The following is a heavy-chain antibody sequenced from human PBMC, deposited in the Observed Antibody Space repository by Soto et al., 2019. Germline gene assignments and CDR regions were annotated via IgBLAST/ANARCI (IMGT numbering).Heavy chain of an antibody. CDR2: INPNSGGT. Sequence: ASVKVSCKASGYTFTGYYMHWVRQAPGQGLEWMGWINPNSGGTNYAQKFQGWVTMTRDTSISTAYMELSRLRSDDTAVYYCATSEGIAAAGSLDYWGQGTLVTVS. V-gene: IGHV1-2*04. D-gene: IGHD6-13*01. CDR1: GYTFTGYY. J-gene: IGHJ4*02. CDR3: ATSEGIAAAGSLDY.